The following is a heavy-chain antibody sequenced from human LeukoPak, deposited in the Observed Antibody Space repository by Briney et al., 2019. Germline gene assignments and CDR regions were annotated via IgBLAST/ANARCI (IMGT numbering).Heavy chain of an antibody. V-gene: IGHV3-21*01. Sequence: GGSLRFSCAASGLTFSSYSMNWVRQAPGKGLEWVSSISSSSSYIYYADSVKGRFTISRDNAKNSLYLQMNSLRAEDTAVYYCARVGMNGGGYFDYWGQGTLVTVSS. D-gene: IGHD3-16*01. CDR1: GLTFSSYS. CDR2: ISSSSSYI. CDR3: ARVGMNGGGYFDY. J-gene: IGHJ4*02.